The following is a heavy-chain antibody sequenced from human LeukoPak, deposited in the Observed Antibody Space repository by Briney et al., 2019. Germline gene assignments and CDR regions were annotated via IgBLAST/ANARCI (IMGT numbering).Heavy chain of an antibody. Sequence: GGSLRLSCVVSRLTFRNYGMHWVRQAPGKGLEWVAFVEYGGGDKYYTDSVKGRFTISRDNSRNTLYLQMNSLTTEDTAVYYCATKRGNSGYLESWGQGTLVTVSS. CDR2: VEYGGGDK. CDR3: ATKRGNSGYLES. CDR1: RLTFRNYG. D-gene: IGHD2/OR15-2a*01. V-gene: IGHV3-30*02. J-gene: IGHJ4*02.